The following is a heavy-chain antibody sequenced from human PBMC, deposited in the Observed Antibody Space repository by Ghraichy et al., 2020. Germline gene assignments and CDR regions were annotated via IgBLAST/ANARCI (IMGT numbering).Heavy chain of an antibody. CDR2: IKQGGSET. V-gene: IGHV3-7*03. J-gene: IGHJ4*02. CDR1: GFTLSGYW. Sequence: GGSLRLSCTASGFTLSGYWLNWVRQAPGKGLEWVANIKQGGSETHFVDSVKGRFSISTDARNSLYLQMNSLRAEDTAVYYCARAQRAGNTGYALDYWGQGTPVTVSS. CDR3: ARAQRAGNTGYALDY. D-gene: IGHD5-12*01.